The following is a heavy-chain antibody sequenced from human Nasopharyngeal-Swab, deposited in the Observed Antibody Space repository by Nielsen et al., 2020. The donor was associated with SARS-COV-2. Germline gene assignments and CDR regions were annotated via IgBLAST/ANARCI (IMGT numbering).Heavy chain of an antibody. D-gene: IGHD6-19*01. CDR2: IYPGYSDT. Sequence: GGSLRLSCKGSGYSFTSYWIGWVRQMPGKGLEWMGIIYPGYSDTRYSPSFQGQVTISADKSISTAYLQWSSLKASDTAMYYCARQMSAQQWLPLTPDYCGQGTLVTVSS. CDR3: ARQMSAQQWLPLTPDY. CDR1: GYSFTSYW. J-gene: IGHJ4*02. V-gene: IGHV5-51*01.